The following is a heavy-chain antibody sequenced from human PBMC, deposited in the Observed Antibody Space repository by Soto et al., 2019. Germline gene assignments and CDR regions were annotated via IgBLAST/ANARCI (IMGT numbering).Heavy chain of an antibody. Sequence: SETLSLTCTVSGASISSYFWTWIRQPAGKGLDWIGRISTSGTTNYNPSLKSRVTMSLDTSKNHFSLNLSSVTAADTAVYYCAREAGPDRWFDPWGQGTLVTVSS. CDR1: GASISSYF. CDR3: AREAGPDRWFDP. V-gene: IGHV4-4*07. CDR2: ISTSGTT. J-gene: IGHJ5*02. D-gene: IGHD6-19*01.